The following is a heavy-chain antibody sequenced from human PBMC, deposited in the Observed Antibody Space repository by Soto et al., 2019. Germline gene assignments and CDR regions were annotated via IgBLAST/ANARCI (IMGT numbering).Heavy chain of an antibody. CDR3: ARTMVRGVIKPAYYFDY. V-gene: IGHV3-7*01. CDR1: GFTFSSYW. CDR2: IKQDGREK. J-gene: IGHJ4*02. Sequence: GGSLRLSCAASGFTFSSYWMSWVRQAPGKGLEWVANIKQDGREKYYVDSVKGRFTISRDNAKNSLYLQMNSLRAEDTAVYYCARTMVRGVIKPAYYFDYWGQGTLVTVSS. D-gene: IGHD3-10*01.